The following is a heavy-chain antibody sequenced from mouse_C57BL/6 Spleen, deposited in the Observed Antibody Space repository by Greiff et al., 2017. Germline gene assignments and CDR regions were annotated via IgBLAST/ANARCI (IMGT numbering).Heavy chain of an antibody. CDR1: GYTFTSYG. V-gene: IGHV1-81*01. Sequence: QVQLQQSGAELARPGASVKLSCKASGYTFTSYGISWVKQRTGPGLEWIGEIYPRSGNTYYNEKFKGKATLTADKSSSTAYMELRSLTSEDSAVYFCARSEGYYVAYWGQGTLVTVSA. CDR2: IYPRSGNT. J-gene: IGHJ3*01. D-gene: IGHD2-3*01. CDR3: ARSEGYYVAY.